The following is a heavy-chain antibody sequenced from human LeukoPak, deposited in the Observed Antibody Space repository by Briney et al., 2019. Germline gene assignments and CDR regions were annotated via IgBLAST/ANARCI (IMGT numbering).Heavy chain of an antibody. CDR2: IKEDGSAT. CDR3: ARGGTQSPIN. CDR1: GFIFSNTW. Sequence: PGGSLRLSCAASGFIFSNTWMIWLRQAPEKGLEWVANIKEDGSATYYVDSVKGRFTISRDNAKNSLYLRMNNLRAEDTAIYYCARGGTQSPINWGPGTPVTVSS. V-gene: IGHV3-7*01. J-gene: IGHJ4*02.